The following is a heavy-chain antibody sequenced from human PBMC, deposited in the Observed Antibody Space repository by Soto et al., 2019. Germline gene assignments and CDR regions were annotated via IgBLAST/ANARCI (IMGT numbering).Heavy chain of an antibody. CDR1: GYTFTSYG. Sequence: QVQLVQSGAEVKKPGASVKVSCKASGYTFTSYGISWVRQAPGQGLEWMGWISAYNGNTNYAQKLQGRVTMTADTSTSPAYMELRSLRSDATAVYYCARDPGYSSSWRDYWGQGTLVTVSS. CDR2: ISAYNGNT. V-gene: IGHV1-18*01. D-gene: IGHD6-13*01. J-gene: IGHJ4*02. CDR3: ARDPGYSSSWRDY.